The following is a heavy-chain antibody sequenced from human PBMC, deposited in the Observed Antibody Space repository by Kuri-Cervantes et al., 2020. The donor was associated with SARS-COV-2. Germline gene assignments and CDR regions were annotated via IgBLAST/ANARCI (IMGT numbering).Heavy chain of an antibody. CDR3: ARDLPYCSRASCSRFDY. CDR1: GYTFTDYA. V-gene: IGHV1-3*01. Sequence: PSVKVSCKASGYTFTDYAIHWVRQAPEQRLEWMGWINAGNGDTRYSQKFRSRVTITRDTSASTAYMDLSSLRSEDTALYYCARDLPYCSRASCSRFDYWGQGTLVTVSS. J-gene: IGHJ4*02. D-gene: IGHD2-2*01. CDR2: INAGNGDT.